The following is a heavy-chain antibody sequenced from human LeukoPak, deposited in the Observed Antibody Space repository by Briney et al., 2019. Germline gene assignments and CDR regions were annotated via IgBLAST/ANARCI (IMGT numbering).Heavy chain of an antibody. Sequence: SETLSLTCAVYGGSFSGYYWSWIRQPPGKGLEWIGYIYYSGSTNHNPSLKSRVTISVDTSKNQFSLKLSSVTAADTAVYYCARTKYYYDSSGYFLWSRGDYFDYWGQGTLVTVSS. J-gene: IGHJ4*02. D-gene: IGHD3-22*01. V-gene: IGHV4-59*01. CDR1: GGSFSGYY. CDR2: IYYSGST. CDR3: ARTKYYYDSSGYFLWSRGDYFDY.